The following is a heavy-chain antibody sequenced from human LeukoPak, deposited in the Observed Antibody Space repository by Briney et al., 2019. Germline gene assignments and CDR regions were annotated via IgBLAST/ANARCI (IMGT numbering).Heavy chain of an antibody. D-gene: IGHD3-10*01. Sequence: PGGSLRLSCAASGFSFSSYAMSWVRQAPGKGLEWVSAISGSGGSTYYADSVKGRFTISRDNSKNTLYLQMNSLRAEDTAVYYCANNPRGGAHFDCWGQGTLVTVAS. CDR1: GFSFSSYA. V-gene: IGHV3-23*01. CDR3: ANNPRGGAHFDC. J-gene: IGHJ4*02. CDR2: ISGSGGST.